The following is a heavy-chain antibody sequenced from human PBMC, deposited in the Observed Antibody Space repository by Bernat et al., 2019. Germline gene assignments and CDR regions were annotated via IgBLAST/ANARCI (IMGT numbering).Heavy chain of an antibody. V-gene: IGHV3-48*03. J-gene: IGHJ3*02. D-gene: IGHD1-14*01. CDR3: AVGATGAFDI. CDR2: ISSSGSTI. Sequence: EVQLVESGGGLVQPGGSLRLSRAASGFTFSSYEMNWVRQAPGKGLEWVSYISSSGSTIYYADSVKGRFTISRDNAKNSLYLQMNSLRAEDTAVYYCAVGATGAFDIWGQGTMVTVSS. CDR1: GFTFSSYE.